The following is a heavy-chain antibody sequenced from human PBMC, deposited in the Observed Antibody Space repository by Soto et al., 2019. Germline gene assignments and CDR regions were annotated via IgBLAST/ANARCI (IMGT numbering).Heavy chain of an antibody. Sequence: QVHLVESGGGVVQPGRSLRLSCAASGFIFTNYAMHWVRQAPGKGLEWVAVISYDGNHAYYADSVRGRFSISRDNSKNTLYLQMDSLRADDTALYYCARSSVAGTWGYYFDYWGQGALVTVSS. V-gene: IGHV3-30-3*01. J-gene: IGHJ4*02. D-gene: IGHD6-19*01. CDR1: GFIFTNYA. CDR2: ISYDGNHA. CDR3: ARSSVAGTWGYYFDY.